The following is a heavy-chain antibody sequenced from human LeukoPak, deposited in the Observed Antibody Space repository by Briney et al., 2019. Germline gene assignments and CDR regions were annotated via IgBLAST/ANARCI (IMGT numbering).Heavy chain of an antibody. CDR1: GFTFSSYD. CDR2: ISGSGGST. J-gene: IGHJ4*02. CDR3: GRGLVVVTAILSSFLDY. D-gene: IGHD2-21*02. V-gene: IGHV3-23*01. Sequence: GGSLRLSCEASGFTFSSYDMNWVRQAPGKGLEWVSVISGSGGSTDYADSVKGRFSISRDNSKNTLYLQMDSLRAEDTAVYYCGRGLVVVTAILSSFLDYWGQGILVTVSS.